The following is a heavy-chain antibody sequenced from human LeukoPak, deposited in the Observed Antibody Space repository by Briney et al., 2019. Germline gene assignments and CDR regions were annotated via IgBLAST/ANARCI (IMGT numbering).Heavy chain of an antibody. D-gene: IGHD1-26*01. J-gene: IGHJ3*01. CDR2: IYPSGGT. CDR1: GASISSYY. Sequence: SETLSLTCTVSGASISSYYWSWIRQPAGKGLEWIGRIYPSGGTNYNPSLTNRVPMSVDTSKNQFHLKLRSVTDADTAVYFCATYGGAYYAFDVWGQGTMVSVP. CDR3: ATYGGAYYAFDV. V-gene: IGHV4-4*07.